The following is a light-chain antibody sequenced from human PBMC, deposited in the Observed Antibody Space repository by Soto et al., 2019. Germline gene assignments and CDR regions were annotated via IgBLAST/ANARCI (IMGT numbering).Light chain of an antibody. CDR2: AAS. Sequence: DIQLTQSPSCLSASVGDRVTMTWRTSQEISSYLAWYQQKPGKAPQLLISAASTLQSGVPSRFSGSGSGTEFTLTISSLQPEDFATYFCQQLKSYPLSFGGGTKVEI. CDR3: QQLKSYPLS. J-gene: IGKJ4*01. CDR1: QEISSY. V-gene: IGKV1-9*01.